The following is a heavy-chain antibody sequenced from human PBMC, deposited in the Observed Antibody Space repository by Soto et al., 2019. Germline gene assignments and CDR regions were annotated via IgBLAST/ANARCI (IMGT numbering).Heavy chain of an antibody. V-gene: IGHV3-23*01. Sequence: GGSLRLSCAASGFTFSSYAMSWVRQAPGRGLEWVSAISGSGGSTYYADSVKGRFTISRDNSKNTLYLQMNSLRAEDTAVYYCARHPLITENWFDPWGQGTLVTVSS. CDR2: ISGSGGST. CDR3: ARHPLITENWFDP. CDR1: GFTFSSYA. D-gene: IGHD3-16*01. J-gene: IGHJ5*02.